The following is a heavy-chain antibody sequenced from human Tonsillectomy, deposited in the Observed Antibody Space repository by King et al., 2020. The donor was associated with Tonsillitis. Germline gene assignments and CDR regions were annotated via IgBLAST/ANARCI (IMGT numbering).Heavy chain of an antibody. CDR2: ISYEGSNK. CDR3: ARDKRLVGGYDSGVKPLYYYSPMDV. CDR1: GFTFSSYA. D-gene: IGHD5-12*01. V-gene: IGHV3-30*04. J-gene: IGHJ6*02. Sequence: VQLVESGGGVVQPGRSLRLSCAASGFTFSSYAMHWVRQAPGKGLEWVAIISYEGSNKYYADSVKGRFSISRDNSKNTLFLQMNSLRAEDTAVYYCARDKRLVGGYDSGVKPLYYYSPMDVWGQGTTVTVSS.